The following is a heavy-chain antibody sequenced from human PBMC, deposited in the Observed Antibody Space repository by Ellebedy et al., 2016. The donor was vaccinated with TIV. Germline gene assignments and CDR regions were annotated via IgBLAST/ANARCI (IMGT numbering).Heavy chain of an antibody. CDR1: GYTFTNYY. J-gene: IGHJ6*02. V-gene: IGHV1-46*01. D-gene: IGHD2-2*01. Sequence: AASVKVSCKASGYTFTNYYMHWVRHAPGQGLEWMGIIHPSGGSTSYAQKFQGRVTMTSDTSTSTVYLELSSLRSEDTAVYYCARDLSSLYGLDVWGQGTTVTVSS. CDR3: ARDLSSLYGLDV. CDR2: IHPSGGST.